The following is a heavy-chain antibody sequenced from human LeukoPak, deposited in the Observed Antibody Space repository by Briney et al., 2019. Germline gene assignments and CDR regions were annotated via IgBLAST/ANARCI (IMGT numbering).Heavy chain of an antibody. CDR2: ISSSSTYI. D-gene: IGHD4-17*01. CDR1: GFTFSAFS. Sequence: GGSLRLSCAASGFTFSAFSMNWVRQAPGKGLEWVSSISSSSTYIYYADSVKGRFTISRDYARNSLSLQMNSLRAEDTAVYYCARDKYGDYGLDYWGPGTLVTVSS. J-gene: IGHJ4*02. CDR3: ARDKYGDYGLDY. V-gene: IGHV3-21*01.